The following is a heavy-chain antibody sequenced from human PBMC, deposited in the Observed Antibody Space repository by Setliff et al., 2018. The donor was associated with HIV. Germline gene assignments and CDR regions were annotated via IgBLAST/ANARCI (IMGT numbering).Heavy chain of an antibody. V-gene: IGHV1-2*02. D-gene: IGHD2-2*01. Sequence: GASVKVSCKASGYSFSDYYINWVRQAPGHGFQWLGWISPKYGGTNYAQNFQGRVTMTRDTYIRTAYMELSSLGSDDTAVYFCAGDTSSSYWGQGTPVTIFS. CDR1: GYSFSDYY. J-gene: IGHJ4*02. CDR2: ISPKYGGT. CDR3: AGDTSSSY.